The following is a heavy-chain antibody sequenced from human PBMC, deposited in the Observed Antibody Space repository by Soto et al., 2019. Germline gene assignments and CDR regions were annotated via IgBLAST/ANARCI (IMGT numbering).Heavy chain of an antibody. D-gene: IGHD3-22*01. J-gene: IGHJ4*02. CDR2: ISSSSSII. Sequence: GWCERKCGAEAECVVIGYSRNWVSQAPGKGLEWVSYISSSSSIIYYADSVKGRFTISRDNAKDSLYLQMNSLRDEDTAVYYCARPPKGYYYDTSGYYLDYWGQGTLVTVSS. CDR1: ECVVIGYS. V-gene: IGHV3-48*02. CDR3: ARPPKGYYYDTSGYYLDY.